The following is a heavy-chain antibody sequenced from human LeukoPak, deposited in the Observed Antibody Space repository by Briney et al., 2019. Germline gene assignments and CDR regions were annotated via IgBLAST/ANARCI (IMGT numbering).Heavy chain of an antibody. D-gene: IGHD6-13*01. V-gene: IGHV3-48*03. CDR3: TRGRLGGHASSWYGGDFDY. CDR2: IGIGETTI. J-gene: IGHJ4*02. Sequence: PGGSLRLSCAASGFTLSSYEMTWVRQAPGKGLEWVSYIGIGETTIYYADSVKGRFTISRDNAKNSLYLQMNSLRVEDTAVYYCTRGRLGGHASSWYGGDFDYWGQGTLVTVSS. CDR1: GFTLSSYE.